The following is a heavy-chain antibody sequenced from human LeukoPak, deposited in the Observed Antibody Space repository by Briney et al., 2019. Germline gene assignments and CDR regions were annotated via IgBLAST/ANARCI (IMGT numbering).Heavy chain of an antibody. CDR2: IYHSGST. CDR3: ARVAYYDSSGYYAPYWYFDL. D-gene: IGHD3-22*01. V-gene: IGHV4-30-2*01. CDR1: GGSISSGGYS. Sequence: SETLSLTCAVSGGSISSGGYSWSWIWQPPGKGLEWIGYIYHSGSTYYNPSLKSRVTISVDRSKNQFSLKLSSVTAADTAVYYCARVAYYDSSGYYAPYWYFDLWGRGTLVTVSS. J-gene: IGHJ2*01.